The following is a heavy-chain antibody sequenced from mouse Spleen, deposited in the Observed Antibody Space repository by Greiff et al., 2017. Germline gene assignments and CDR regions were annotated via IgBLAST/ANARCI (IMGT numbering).Heavy chain of an antibody. CDR2: INPNNGGT. D-gene: IGHD3-3*01. V-gene: IGHV1-18*01. Sequence: VQLQQSGPELVKPGASVKIPCKASGYTFTDYNMDWVKQSHGKSLEWIGDINPNNGGTIYNQKFKGKATLTVDKSSSTAYMELNSLTSEDSAVYCCARRRDDVDYFDYWGQGTTLTVSS. CDR1: GYTFTDYN. CDR3: ARRRDDVDYFDY. J-gene: IGHJ2*01.